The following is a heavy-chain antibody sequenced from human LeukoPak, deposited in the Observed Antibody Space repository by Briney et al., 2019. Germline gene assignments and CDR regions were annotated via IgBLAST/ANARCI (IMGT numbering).Heavy chain of an antibody. V-gene: IGHV4-59*01. CDR3: TRRCKDAYTLYCFDY. Sequence: SETLSLTCTVSGGSINCYYWSWIRQPPGKGLEWIGHMYYSGGTNYNPSLKSRVTISVDTSKNQFSLKLSSVTAADTAVYYCTRRCKDAYTLYCFDYWGQGTLVTVSS. CDR2: MYYSGGT. CDR1: GGSINCYY. J-gene: IGHJ4*02. D-gene: IGHD5-24*01.